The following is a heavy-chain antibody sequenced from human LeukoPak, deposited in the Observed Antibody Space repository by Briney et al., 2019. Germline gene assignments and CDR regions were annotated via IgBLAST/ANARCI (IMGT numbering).Heavy chain of an antibody. CDR2: ISSSSSYI. CDR1: GFTVSSYS. Sequence: GGSLRLSCAASGFTVSSYSMNWVRQAPGKWLEWGSSISSSSSYIYYAYSVKGRFTISRDNTKTSLYLQMPSLRAEDTAVYYCARDLKLGRSWYFGYWGQGTLVTVSS. CDR3: ARDLKLGRSWYFGY. D-gene: IGHD6-13*01. J-gene: IGHJ4*02. V-gene: IGHV3-21*01.